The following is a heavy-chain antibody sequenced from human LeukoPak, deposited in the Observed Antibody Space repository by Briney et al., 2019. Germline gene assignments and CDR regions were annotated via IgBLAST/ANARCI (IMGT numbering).Heavy chain of an antibody. D-gene: IGHD4-17*01. V-gene: IGHV1-46*01. CDR3: ARATVNDAFDI. Sequence: ASVKVSCKASGYTFTTYYMHWVRQAPGQGLEWMGIINPSGGSTSYAQKFQGRVTTTGDTSTSTVYMELSSLRSEDTAVYYCARATVNDAFDIWGQGTMVTVSS. J-gene: IGHJ3*02. CDR2: INPSGGST. CDR1: GYTFTTYY.